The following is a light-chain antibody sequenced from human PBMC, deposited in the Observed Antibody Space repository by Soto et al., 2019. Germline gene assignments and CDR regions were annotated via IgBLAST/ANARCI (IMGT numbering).Light chain of an antibody. J-gene: IGKJ1*01. CDR3: QQYKSYSWT. V-gene: IGKV1-5*01. Sequence: GDRVTITCRASQSISSWLAWYQQNPGKAPKLLIYDASSLESGVPSRFSGSGSGTEFTITISSLQPDDFATYYCQQYKSYSWTFGQGTKLQIK. CDR1: QSISSW. CDR2: DAS.